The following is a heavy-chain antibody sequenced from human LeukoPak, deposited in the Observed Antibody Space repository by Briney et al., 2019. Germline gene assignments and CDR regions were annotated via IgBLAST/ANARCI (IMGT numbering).Heavy chain of an antibody. Sequence: RSSETLSLTCIVSGGSISSYYWSWIRQPPGKGLEWIGYIYYSGSTNYNPSLKSRVTISVDTSKNQFSLKLSSVTAADTAVYYCARAVGFGELSNLPLFDYWGQGTLVTVSS. J-gene: IGHJ4*02. CDR3: ARAVGFGELSNLPLFDY. CDR2: IYYSGST. V-gene: IGHV4-59*01. D-gene: IGHD3-10*01. CDR1: GGSISSYY.